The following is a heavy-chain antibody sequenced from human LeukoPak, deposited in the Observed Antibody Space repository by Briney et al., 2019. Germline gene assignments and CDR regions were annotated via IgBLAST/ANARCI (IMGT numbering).Heavy chain of an antibody. V-gene: IGHV4-59*01. D-gene: IGHD5-18*01. Sequence: SETLSLTCTASGGSISSYYWSWIGQPPGKGLEWIWYIYYSGSTNYNPSLKSRVTISVDTSKNQFSLKLSSVTAADTAVYYCASGANSYGSDYWAQGTLVTVSS. CDR3: ASGANSYGSDY. CDR2: IYYSGST. J-gene: IGHJ4*02. CDR1: GGSISSYY.